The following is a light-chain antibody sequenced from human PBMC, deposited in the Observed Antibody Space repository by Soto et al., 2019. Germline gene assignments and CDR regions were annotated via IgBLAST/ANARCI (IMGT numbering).Light chain of an antibody. CDR3: QQYNNGPPIT. J-gene: IGKJ5*01. CDR2: GAS. V-gene: IGKV3-20*01. CDR1: QTVSSNF. Sequence: EIVFTQSPDNLSLSPGERATLSCRASQTVSSNFLAWYQQRPGQAPRLLIYGASSRAAGIPDRLSGSGSGTDFTLTISRLEPEDFAVYYCQQYNNGPPITFGQGTRLEIK.